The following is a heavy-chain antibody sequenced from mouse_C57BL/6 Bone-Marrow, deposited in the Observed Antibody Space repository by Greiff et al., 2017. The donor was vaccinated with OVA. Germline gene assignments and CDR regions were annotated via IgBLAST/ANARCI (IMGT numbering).Heavy chain of an antibody. V-gene: IGHV5-9-1*02. Sequence: EVKVEESGEGLVKPGGSLKLSCAASGFTFSSYAMSWVRQTPEKRLEWVAYISSGGDYIYYADTVKGRFTISRDNARNTLYLQMSSLKSEDTAMYYCTRDPSDYAMDYWGQGTSVTVSS. J-gene: IGHJ4*01. CDR2: ISSGGDYI. CDR3: TRDPSDYAMDY. CDR1: GFTFSSYA.